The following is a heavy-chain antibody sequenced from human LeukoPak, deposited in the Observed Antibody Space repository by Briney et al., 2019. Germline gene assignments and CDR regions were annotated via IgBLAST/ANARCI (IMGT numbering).Heavy chain of an antibody. CDR3: ARGDVDTAMVNDY. CDR1: GGSISSYY. J-gene: IGHJ4*02. CDR2: IYYSGST. Sequence: SKTLSLTCTVSGGSISSYYWSWIRQPPGKGLEWIGYIYYSGSTNYNPSLKSRVTISVDTSKNQFSLKLSSVTAADTAVYYCARGDVDTAMVNDYWGQGTLVTVSS. V-gene: IGHV4-59*01. D-gene: IGHD5-18*01.